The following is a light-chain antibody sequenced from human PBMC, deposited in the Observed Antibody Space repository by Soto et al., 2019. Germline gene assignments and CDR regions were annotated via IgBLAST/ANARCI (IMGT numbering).Light chain of an antibody. J-gene: IGKJ2*01. CDR2: AAS. CDR1: QGISNY. V-gene: IGKV1-27*01. Sequence: DIQMTQSPSSLSASVGDRVTITCRASQGISNYLAWYQQKPGKVPKLRFYAASTLQSGVTSRFSGRGSGTDFTLTISSLQPEDVATYYWQKYNSAPYTFGQGTKLEIK. CDR3: QKYNSAPYT.